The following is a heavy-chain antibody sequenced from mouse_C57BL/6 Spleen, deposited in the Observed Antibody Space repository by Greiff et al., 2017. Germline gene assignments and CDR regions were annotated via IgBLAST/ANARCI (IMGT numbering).Heavy chain of an antibody. CDR1: GFTFTDYY. Sequence: DVHLVESGGGLVQPGGSLSLSCAASGFTFTDYYMSWVRQPPGKALEWLGFIRNKANGYTTEYSASVKGRFTISSDNSQSILYLQMNALRAEDSATYYCARYYDYAGWFAYWGQGTLVTVSA. D-gene: IGHD2-4*01. J-gene: IGHJ3*01. V-gene: IGHV7-3*01. CDR2: IRNKANGYTT. CDR3: ARYYDYAGWFAY.